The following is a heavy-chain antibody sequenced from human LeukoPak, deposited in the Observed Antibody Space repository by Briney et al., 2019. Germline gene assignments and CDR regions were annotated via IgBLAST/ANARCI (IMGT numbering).Heavy chain of an antibody. CDR1: GGSFSGYY. CDR3: ASSSTLFDY. Sequence: SETLSLTCAVYGGSFSGYYWSWIRQPPGKGLEWVGEINHSGSTNYNPSLKSRVTISVDTSKNQFSLKLSSVTAADTAVYYCASSSTLFDYWGQGTLVTVSP. V-gene: IGHV4-34*01. CDR2: INHSGST. D-gene: IGHD2-2*01. J-gene: IGHJ4*02.